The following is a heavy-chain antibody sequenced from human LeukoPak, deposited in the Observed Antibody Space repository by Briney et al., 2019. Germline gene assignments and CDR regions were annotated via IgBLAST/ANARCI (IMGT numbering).Heavy chain of an antibody. CDR3: GTSSTFWSRYYTVDGANWFDP. Sequence: PSETLSLTCTVSGGSISSGGYYWSWIRQHPGKGLEWIGYIYYSGPTYYTPSLKSRLTISVDTSKTQFSLKLSSVTAADTAVYYCGTSSTFWSRYYTVDGANWFDPWGQGTLVTVSS. CDR2: IYYSGPT. D-gene: IGHD3-3*01. V-gene: IGHV4-31*03. CDR1: GGSISSGGYY. J-gene: IGHJ5*02.